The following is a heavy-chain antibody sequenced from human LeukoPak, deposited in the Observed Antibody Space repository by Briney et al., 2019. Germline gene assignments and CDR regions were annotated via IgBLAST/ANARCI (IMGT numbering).Heavy chain of an antibody. J-gene: IGHJ4*02. V-gene: IGHV4-4*02. CDR1: GGSISSSTNW. CDR2: INHSGST. Sequence: PSETLSLTCAVSGGSISSSTNWWSWVRQPPGKGLEWIGEINHSGSTNYNPSLKSRVTISVDTSKNQFSLKLSSVTAADTAVYYCARHLDYYDSSGYYYWGQGTLVTVSS. D-gene: IGHD3-22*01. CDR3: ARHLDYYDSSGYYY.